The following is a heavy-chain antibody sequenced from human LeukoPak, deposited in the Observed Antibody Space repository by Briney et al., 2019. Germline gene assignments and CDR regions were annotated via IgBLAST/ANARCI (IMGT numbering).Heavy chain of an antibody. CDR2: IFYSGSH. J-gene: IGHJ4*02. V-gene: IGHV4-4*02. CDR3: ARSGWGSSWYYFDS. Sequence: PSGTLSLTCAVSGGSVSSSHWWSWVRQAPGQGLMWIGEIFYSGSHNYNPSLKTRVTISIDEPKNQFSLKLSSVTAADTAVYFCARSGWGSSWYYFDSWGQGTLVTVSS. CDR1: GGSVSSSHW. D-gene: IGHD6-13*01.